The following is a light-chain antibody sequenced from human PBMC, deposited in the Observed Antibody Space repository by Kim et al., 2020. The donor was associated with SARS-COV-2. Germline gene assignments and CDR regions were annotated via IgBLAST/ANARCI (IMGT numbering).Light chain of an antibody. V-gene: IGLV1-51*01. Sequence: QSVLTQPPSVSAAPGQKVTISCSGSSSNIGRSHVSWYQQLPGTAPKLLIFDNDKRPSGIPDRFSGSKSGTSATLGITGLQTGDEADYYCGTWDHSLGVGVFGGGTKVTVL. J-gene: IGLJ3*02. CDR3: GTWDHSLGVGV. CDR2: DND. CDR1: SSNIGRSH.